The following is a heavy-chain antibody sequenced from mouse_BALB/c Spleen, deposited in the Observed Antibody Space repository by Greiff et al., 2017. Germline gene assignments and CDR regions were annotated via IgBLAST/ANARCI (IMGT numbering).Heavy chain of an antibody. J-gene: IGHJ2*01. CDR2: INPYNGAT. CDR3: ARGGWAFDY. CDR1: GYSFTGYY. D-gene: IGHD3-3*01. V-gene: IGHV1-31*01. Sequence: EVQLQQSGPELVKPGASVKISCKASGYSFTGYYMHWVKQSHVKSLEWIGRINPYNGATSYNQNFKDKASLTVDKSSSTAYMELHSLTSEDSAVYYCARGGWAFDYWGQGTTLTVSS.